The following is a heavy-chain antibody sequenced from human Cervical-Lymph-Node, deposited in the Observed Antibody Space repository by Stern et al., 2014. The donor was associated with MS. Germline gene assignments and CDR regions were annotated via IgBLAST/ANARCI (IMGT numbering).Heavy chain of an antibody. CDR1: GGSISSRY. Sequence: QLQLQESGPGLVKPSETLSLTCAVSGGSISSRYWGWIRQPPGKGLEWIGLISHSGDTKYNPSLKSRVTISLEPSKNQFPLKVTSVTAADTAVYYCARLSTAVDFWGQGTLVTVSS. J-gene: IGHJ4*02. CDR3: ARLSTAVDF. V-gene: IGHV4-59*08. CDR2: ISHSGDT.